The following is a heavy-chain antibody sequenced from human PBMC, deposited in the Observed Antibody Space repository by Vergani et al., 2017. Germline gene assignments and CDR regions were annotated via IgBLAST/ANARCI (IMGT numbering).Heavy chain of an antibody. D-gene: IGHD1-26*01. V-gene: IGHV3-74*01. Sequence: VQLVESGGGVVQPGGSLRLSCAASGFPLSNAWIHWVRQGPGKGLEWVSRVGFDGSDTVYADSVKGRFTISKDSAMNTVHLQMTNVRAEDTAVYFCARDGAGTIDFDYWGPGILVTVSS. CDR3: ARDGAGTIDFDY. CDR1: GFPLSNAW. J-gene: IGHJ4*02. CDR2: VGFDGSDT.